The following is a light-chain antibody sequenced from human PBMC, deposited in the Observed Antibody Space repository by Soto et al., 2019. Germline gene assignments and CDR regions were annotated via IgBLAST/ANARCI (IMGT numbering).Light chain of an antibody. CDR2: EGS. V-gene: IGLV2-23*01. J-gene: IGLJ2*01. Sequence: QSVLTQPASVSGSPGQSITISCTGTSSDVGGYILVSWYQQHPGKAPKLLIYEGSKRPSGVSNRFSGSKSGNSASLTISGLQAEDEADYYCCSYAGSSIHVVFGGGTKLTVL. CDR3: CSYAGSSIHVV. CDR1: SSDVGGYIL.